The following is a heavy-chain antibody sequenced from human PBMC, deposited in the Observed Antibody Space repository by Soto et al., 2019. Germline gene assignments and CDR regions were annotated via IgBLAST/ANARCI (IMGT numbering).Heavy chain of an antibody. Sequence: SVKVSCKASGGTFSSYAISWVRQAPGQGLEWMGGIIPIFGTANYAQKFQGRVTITADESASTAYMELSSLRSEDTAVYYCARYYDILTGYYVDRYYYYGKDVWGQGTTVTSP. J-gene: IGHJ6*02. D-gene: IGHD3-9*01. CDR2: IIPIFGTA. CDR1: GGTFSSYA. V-gene: IGHV1-69*13. CDR3: ARYYDILTGYYVDRYYYYGKDV.